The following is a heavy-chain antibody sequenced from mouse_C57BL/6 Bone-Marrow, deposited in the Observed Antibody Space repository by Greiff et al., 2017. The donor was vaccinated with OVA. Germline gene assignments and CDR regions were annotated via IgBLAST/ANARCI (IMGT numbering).Heavy chain of an antibody. J-gene: IGHJ2*01. CDR2: ISDGGSYT. V-gene: IGHV5-4*03. CDR1: GFTFSSYA. Sequence: EVMLVESGGGLVKPGGSLKLSCAASGFTFSSYAMSWVRQTPEKRLEWVATISDGGSYTYYPDNVKGRFTISRDNAKNNLYLQMSHLKSEDTAMYYCARGSTVVFDYWGQGTTLTVSS. CDR3: ARGSTVVFDY. D-gene: IGHD1-1*01.